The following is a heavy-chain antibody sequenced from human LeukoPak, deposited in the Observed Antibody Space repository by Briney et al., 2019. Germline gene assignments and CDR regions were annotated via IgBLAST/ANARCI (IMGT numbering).Heavy chain of an antibody. J-gene: IGHJ3*02. CDR1: GGSISSYY. Sequence: ASETLSLTCTVSGGSISSYYWSWIRQPAGKGLEWIGRIYTSGSTNYNPSLKSRVTMPVDTSKNQFSLKLSSVTAADTGVYYCARAIAAASDAFDIWGQGTMVTVSS. D-gene: IGHD6-13*01. CDR3: ARAIAAASDAFDI. CDR2: IYTSGST. V-gene: IGHV4-4*07.